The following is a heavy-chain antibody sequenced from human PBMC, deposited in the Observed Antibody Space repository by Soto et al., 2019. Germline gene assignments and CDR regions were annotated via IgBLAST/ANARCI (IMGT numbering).Heavy chain of an antibody. J-gene: IGHJ4*02. CDR2: IRTKSNHYAT. CDR3: TRLHFIVEPGINY. Sequence: GGSLRLSCAASGLSFSDSGIHWVRQASGKGLEWVGRIRTKSNHYATAYAASVKGRFTISRDDSRNTAYLQMNSLETEDTAVYYCTRLHFIVEPGINYWGQGTLVTVSS. V-gene: IGHV3-73*01. D-gene: IGHD6-13*01. CDR1: GLSFSDSG.